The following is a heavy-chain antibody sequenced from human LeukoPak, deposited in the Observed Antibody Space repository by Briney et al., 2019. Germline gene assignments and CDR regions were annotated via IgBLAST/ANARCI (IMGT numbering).Heavy chain of an antibody. J-gene: IGHJ4*02. D-gene: IGHD1-26*01. Sequence: GGSLRLSCEASGFTFSIYAMSWVRQAPGKGLEWVSVINKSGGTSSYADSVKGRFTISRDNSKNTLYLQMNTLRAEDTAIYYCAKLSLVEPTDYWGQGTLVTVSS. CDR1: GFTFSIYA. CDR2: INKSGGTS. V-gene: IGHV3-23*01. CDR3: AKLSLVEPTDY.